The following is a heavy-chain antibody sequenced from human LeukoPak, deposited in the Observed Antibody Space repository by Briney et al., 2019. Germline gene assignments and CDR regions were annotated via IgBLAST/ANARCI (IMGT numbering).Heavy chain of an antibody. V-gene: IGHV4-34*01. Sequence: PSETLSLTCAVYGGSFSGYYWGWIRQPPGKGLEWIGEINHSGSTNYNPSLKSRVTISVDTSKNQFSLKLSSVTAADTAVYYCASWTTVTTYGYWGQGTLVTVSS. CDR3: ASWTTVTTYGY. CDR1: GGSFSGYY. D-gene: IGHD4-17*01. J-gene: IGHJ4*02. CDR2: INHSGST.